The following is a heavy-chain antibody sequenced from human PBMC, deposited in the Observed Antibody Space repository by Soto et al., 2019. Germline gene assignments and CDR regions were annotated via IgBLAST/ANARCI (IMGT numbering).Heavy chain of an antibody. CDR1: GFTFGNFA. D-gene: IGHD3-10*01. CDR2: ITNTGGGT. V-gene: IGHV3-23*01. CDR3: ARGPRCYGSGSPPQYFDH. Sequence: EVQLLGSGGGLVQPGGSLRLSCAASGFTFGNFALSWVRQTPGKGLEWVSGITNTGGGTGYADSVKGRCTITRDNSRNTVFRQMSSLTPEDTAVYYCARGPRCYGSGSPPQYFDHWGQGTLVTVSS. J-gene: IGHJ4*02.